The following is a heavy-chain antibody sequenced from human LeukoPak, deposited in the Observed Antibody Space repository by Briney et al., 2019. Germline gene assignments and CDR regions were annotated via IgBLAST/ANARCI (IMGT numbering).Heavy chain of an antibody. V-gene: IGHV3-21*01. CDR1: GFTFDDYS. J-gene: IGHJ4*02. D-gene: IGHD4-11*01. Sequence: PGGSLRLSCAVSGFTFDDYSMNWVRQAPGKGLEWVSSISSSSSYIYYADSVKGRFTISRDNAKNSLYLQMNSLRAEDTAVYYCARDGGYSNYDYWGQGTLVTVSS. CDR3: ARDGGYSNYDY. CDR2: ISSSSSYI.